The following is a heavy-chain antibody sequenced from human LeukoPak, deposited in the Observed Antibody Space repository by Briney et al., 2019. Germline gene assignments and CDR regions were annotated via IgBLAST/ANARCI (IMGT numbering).Heavy chain of an antibody. D-gene: IGHD1-26*01. CDR3: ARMTIVGVYYFDY. CDR2: ITPIFGTA. V-gene: IGHV1-69*13. J-gene: IGHJ4*02. Sequence: ASVKVSCKASGGTFSSYAISWVRQAPGQGLEWMGGITPIFGTANYAQKFQGRVTITADESTSTAYMELSSLRSEDTAVYYCARMTIVGVYYFDYWGQGTLVTVSS. CDR1: GGTFSSYA.